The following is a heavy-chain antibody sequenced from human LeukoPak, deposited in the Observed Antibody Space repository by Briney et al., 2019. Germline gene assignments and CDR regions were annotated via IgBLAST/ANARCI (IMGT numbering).Heavy chain of an antibody. Sequence: GGSLRLSCAVSGFTFSGSWMSWVRQAPGKGLEWVSSISSSSSYIYYADSVKGRFTISRDNAKNSLYLQMNSLRAEDTAVYYCARVSPRGDDILTGYGDYWGQGTLVTVSS. D-gene: IGHD3-9*01. CDR2: ISSSSSYI. CDR1: GFTFSGSW. V-gene: IGHV3-21*01. J-gene: IGHJ4*02. CDR3: ARVSPRGDDILTGYGDY.